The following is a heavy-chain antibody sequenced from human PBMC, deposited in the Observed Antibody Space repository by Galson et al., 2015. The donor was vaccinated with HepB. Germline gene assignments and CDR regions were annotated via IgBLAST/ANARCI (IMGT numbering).Heavy chain of an antibody. CDR1: DDSIITGAYS. CDR2: IYHTGNT. D-gene: IGHD4-17*01. CDR3: ARGEGDYGLGY. Sequence: TLSLTCTVSDDSIITGAYSWNWIRQPPGKGLEWIGFIYHTGNTYYNPNLKSRVTISVDKYKNQFSLRLTSVTAADTAVYYCARGEGDYGLGYWGQGALVTVSP. J-gene: IGHJ4*02. V-gene: IGHV4-30-2*01.